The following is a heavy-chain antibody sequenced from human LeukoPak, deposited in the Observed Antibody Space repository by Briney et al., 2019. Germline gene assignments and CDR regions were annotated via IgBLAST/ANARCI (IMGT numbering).Heavy chain of an antibody. CDR3: ARDPPYSSSWSYYMDV. CDR1: GGSISSYY. V-gene: IGHV4-4*07. Sequence: SETLSLTCTVSGGSISSYYWSWIRQPAGKGLEWIGRIYTSGSTNYNPPLKSRVTMSVDTSKNQFSLKLSSVTAADTAVYYCARDPPYSSSWSYYMDVWGKGTTVTVSS. CDR2: IYTSGST. J-gene: IGHJ6*03. D-gene: IGHD6-13*01.